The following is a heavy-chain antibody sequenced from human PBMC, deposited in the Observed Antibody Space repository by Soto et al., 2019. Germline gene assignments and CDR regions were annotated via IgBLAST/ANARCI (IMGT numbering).Heavy chain of an antibody. Sequence: GASVKVSCKASGYTFTSYYMHWVRQAPGQGLEWMGIINPSGGSTSYAQKFQGRVTMTRDTSTSTVYMELSSPRSEDTAVYYCARXRFDSSALFYYYYGMDVWGQGTTVTVSS. CDR2: INPSGGST. J-gene: IGHJ6*02. D-gene: IGHD3-22*01. CDR3: ARXRFDSSALFYYYYGMDV. CDR1: GYTFTSYY. V-gene: IGHV1-46*01.